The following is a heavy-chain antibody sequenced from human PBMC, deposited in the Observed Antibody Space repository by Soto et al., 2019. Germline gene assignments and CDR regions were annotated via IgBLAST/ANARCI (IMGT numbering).Heavy chain of an antibody. V-gene: IGHV3-30*18. CDR3: AKGGDAYNSFFDY. J-gene: IGHJ4*02. CDR2: ISYDGSNR. CDR1: GFTFSSYG. Sequence: LRLSCAASGFTFSSYGIHWVRQAPGKGLEWVAVISYDGSNRYYADSVKGRFTISRDNSKNTLYLQMNSLRAEDTAVYYCAKGGDAYNSFFDYWGQGTPVTVSS. D-gene: IGHD3-10*01.